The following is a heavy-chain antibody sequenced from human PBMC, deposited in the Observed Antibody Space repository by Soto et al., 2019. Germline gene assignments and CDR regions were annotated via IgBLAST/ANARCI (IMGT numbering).Heavy chain of an antibody. D-gene: IGHD2-21*02. J-gene: IGHJ4*02. V-gene: IGHV3-64*01. Sequence: EVQLVESGGGLVQPGGSLRLSCAASGFTFSSYAMHWVRQAPGKGLEYVSGISSNGGRTYYANSVKGRFTISRDNSKNTLYLQVGSLRAEDMAVYYCARSGLPLDSWGQGTLVTVSS. CDR1: GFTFSSYA. CDR3: ARSGLPLDS. CDR2: ISSNGGRT.